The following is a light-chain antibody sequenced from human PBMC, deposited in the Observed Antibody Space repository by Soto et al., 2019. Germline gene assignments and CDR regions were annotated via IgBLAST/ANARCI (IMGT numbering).Light chain of an antibody. Sequence: DLPMTQSPSSLSASVGDRVTITCQASQDISNYLNWYQQKPGKAPKLLIYDASNLETGVPSRFSGSGSGTDFTFTISSLQPEDIATYYCQHHGTFGQGTKLEIK. CDR2: DAS. CDR3: QHHGT. CDR1: QDISNY. V-gene: IGKV1-33*01. J-gene: IGKJ2*01.